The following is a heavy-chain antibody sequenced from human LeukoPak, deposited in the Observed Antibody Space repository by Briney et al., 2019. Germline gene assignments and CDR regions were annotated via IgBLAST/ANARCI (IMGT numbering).Heavy chain of an antibody. J-gene: IGHJ4*02. CDR2: TRFDGSIK. V-gene: IGHV3-33*01. Sequence: GGSLRLSCAVTGFIFSDYGFHWARQAPGKGLEWVAVTRFDGSIKQYADSVKGRFTISRDDSKNTLYLQMNFLKSEDTAVYYWARWGGTRQYYLVYWSQGTLVTVSS. CDR3: ARWGGTRQYYLVY. CDR1: GFIFSDYG. D-gene: IGHD1-1*01.